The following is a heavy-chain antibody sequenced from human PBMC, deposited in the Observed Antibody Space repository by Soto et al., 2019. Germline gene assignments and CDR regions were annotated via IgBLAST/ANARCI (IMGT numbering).Heavy chain of an antibody. D-gene: IGHD2-2*01. V-gene: IGHV5-51*01. J-gene: IGHJ5*02. CDR3: ARPYCSSTSCYPYNWFDP. CDR1: GYSFTSYW. Sequence: GESLKISCKGSGYSFTSYWIGWVRQMPGKGLEWMGIIYPGDSDTRYSPSFQGQVTISADKSISTAYLQWSSLKASDTAMYYCARPYCSSTSCYPYNWFDPWGQGTLVTVSS. CDR2: IYPGDSDT.